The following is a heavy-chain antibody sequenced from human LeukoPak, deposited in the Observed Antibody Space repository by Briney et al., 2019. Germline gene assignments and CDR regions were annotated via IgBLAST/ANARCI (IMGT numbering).Heavy chain of an antibody. V-gene: IGHV4-59*08. D-gene: IGHD4-17*01. Sequence: SETLSLTCTVSGGSISSYYWSWIRQPPGKGLEWIGYIYYSGSTNYSPSLKSRVTISVDTSKNQFSLTLSTVTAAGTAVYYCARHSGRLRFLDYWGQGTLVTVSS. J-gene: IGHJ4*02. CDR3: ARHSGRLRFLDY. CDR1: GGSISSYY. CDR2: IYYSGST.